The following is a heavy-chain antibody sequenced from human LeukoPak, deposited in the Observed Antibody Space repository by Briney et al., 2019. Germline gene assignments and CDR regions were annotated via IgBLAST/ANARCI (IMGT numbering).Heavy chain of an antibody. J-gene: IGHJ6*03. CDR1: GGSISSYY. Sequence: SETLSLTCTVSGGSISSYYWSWIRQPPGKGLEWIGYIYYSGSTYYNPSLRSRVTISVDTSKNQFSLKLSSVTAADTAVYYCARSSEGRYYYDSSGFSYYYYMDVWGKGTTVTISS. CDR3: ARSSEGRYYYDSSGFSYYYYMDV. CDR2: IYYSGST. D-gene: IGHD3-22*01. V-gene: IGHV4-59*01.